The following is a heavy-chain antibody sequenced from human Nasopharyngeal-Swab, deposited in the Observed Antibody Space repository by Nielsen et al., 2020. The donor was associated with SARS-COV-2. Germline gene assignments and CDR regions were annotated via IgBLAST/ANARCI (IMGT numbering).Heavy chain of an antibody. CDR2: ISCNSGST. CDR3: AKIDGYNYLYAFDI. V-gene: IGHV3-9*01. CDR1: GFTFDDYA. J-gene: IGHJ3*02. Sequence: SLKIPCAASGFTFDDYAMNWVRQAPGKGLEWVSGISCNSGSTGYADSVKGRFTISRDNAKNSLYLQMNSLRAEDTALYYCAKIDGYNYLYAFDIWGQGTMVTVSS. D-gene: IGHD5-24*01.